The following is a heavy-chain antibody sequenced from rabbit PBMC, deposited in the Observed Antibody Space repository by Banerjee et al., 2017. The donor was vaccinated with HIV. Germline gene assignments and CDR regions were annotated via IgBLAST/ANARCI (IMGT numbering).Heavy chain of an antibody. V-gene: IGHV1S45*01. CDR2: INSSSRNV. Sequence: QEQLEESGGGLVQPEGSLTLSCKASGFDFSSYYMSWVRQAPGKGLEWIGCINSSSRNVVYASWATGRFTISKTSSTTVTLQMTSLTAADTATYLCARDLAGVIGWNFNLRGPGTLVTVS. D-gene: IGHD4-1*01. J-gene: IGHJ4*01. CDR3: ARDLAGVIGWNFNL. CDR1: GFDFSSYYM.